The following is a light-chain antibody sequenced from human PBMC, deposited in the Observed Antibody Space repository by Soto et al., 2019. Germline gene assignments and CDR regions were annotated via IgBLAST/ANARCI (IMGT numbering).Light chain of an antibody. CDR3: QQSSNWPPEIT. J-gene: IGKJ5*01. Sequence: EIVLTQSPASLSLSPGDRATLSCRASQSVPRNLAWYQQRPGQAPRLLIYDASSRATGIPDRFSGSGSGTDFILTISSLEPEDFAVYYCQQSSNWPPEITFGQGTRLE. V-gene: IGKV3-11*01. CDR1: QSVPRN. CDR2: DAS.